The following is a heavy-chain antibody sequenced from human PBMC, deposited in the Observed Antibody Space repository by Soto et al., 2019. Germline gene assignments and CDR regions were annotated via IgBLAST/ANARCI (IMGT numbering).Heavy chain of an antibody. CDR2: IYHSVST. CDR3: ARVPSP. Sequence: QLQLQESGSGLVKPSQTLSLTCAVSGGSISSGGYSWGWIRQPPGKGLEWIGYIYHSVSTYYNPSLQSRVTISVDRSKNPFSLKLSSVNAADTDVYYCARVPSPWGQGTLVTVSS. J-gene: IGHJ5*02. V-gene: IGHV4-30-2*01. CDR1: GGSISSGGYS.